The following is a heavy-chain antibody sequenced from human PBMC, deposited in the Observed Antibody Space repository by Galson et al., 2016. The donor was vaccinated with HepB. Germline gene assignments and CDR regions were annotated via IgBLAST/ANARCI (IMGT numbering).Heavy chain of an antibody. J-gene: IGHJ6*02. CDR2: IFYSGST. CDR1: GGSISNSSHY. Sequence: SETLSLTCTVSGGSISNSSHYWGWIRQSPGKGLEWIGSIFYSGSTNYNPSLKSRVTISIDTSKSQFSLKVSSVTAADTAVYFCARGLPTGYYRVVGYASGMDVWGQGTTVTVS. CDR3: ARGLPTGYYRVVGYASGMDV. D-gene: IGHD3-9*01. V-gene: IGHV4-39*07.